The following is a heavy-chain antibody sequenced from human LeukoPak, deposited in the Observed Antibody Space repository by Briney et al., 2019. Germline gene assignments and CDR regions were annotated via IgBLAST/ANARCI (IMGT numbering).Heavy chain of an antibody. CDR2: ISGSGGST. V-gene: IGHV3-23*01. J-gene: IGHJ4*02. CDR1: GFTFSSDA. D-gene: IGHD3-3*01. Sequence: GGSLGLSCAASGFTFSSDAMSWVRQAPGKVLDWGSAISGSGGSTYYADSVKGRFTISRDNSKNTLYLQMNSLRAEDTAVYYCANPYDFWSGYPLDYWGQGTLVTVSS. CDR3: ANPYDFWSGYPLDY.